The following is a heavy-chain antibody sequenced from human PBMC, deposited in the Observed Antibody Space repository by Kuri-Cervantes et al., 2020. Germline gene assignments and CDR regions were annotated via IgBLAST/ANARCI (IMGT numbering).Heavy chain of an antibody. CDR2: IKSKADGGTT. V-gene: IGHV3-15*01. J-gene: IGHJ5*02. D-gene: IGHD5-12*01. Sequence: GGSLRLSCAGSGFTFTSAWMNWVRQAPGKGLEWVGLIKSKADGGTTDYTASVKGRFTISRDNSKNTLYLQMNSLRAEDTAVYYCAKERKVATINGWFDPWGQGTLVTVSS. CDR1: GFTFTSAW. CDR3: AKERKVATINGWFDP.